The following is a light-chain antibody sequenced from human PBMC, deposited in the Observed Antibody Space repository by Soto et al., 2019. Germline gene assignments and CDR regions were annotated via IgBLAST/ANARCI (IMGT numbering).Light chain of an antibody. CDR3: QQSYSTPFT. J-gene: IGKJ3*01. CDR1: QTINSY. Sequence: DIQMTQSPPSLSASVGDRVSITCRASQTINSYVNWYQHKPGQAPKLLMYTASTLHTGVPSRFSGSVSGTHFTLTISSLQPEDFATYFCQQSYSTPFTFGPGTRLDVK. V-gene: IGKV1-39*01. CDR2: TAS.